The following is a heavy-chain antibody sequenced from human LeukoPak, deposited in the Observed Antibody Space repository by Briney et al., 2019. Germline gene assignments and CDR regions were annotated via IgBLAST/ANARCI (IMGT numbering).Heavy chain of an antibody. CDR3: ARDPGIAVTP. CDR1: GYTFTGYY. D-gene: IGHD6-19*01. J-gene: IGHJ5*02. Sequence: ASVTVSCKASGYTFTGYYMHWVRQAPGQGLEWMGWINPNSGGTNYAQKFQGRVTMTTDTSVSTALMELSRLTSDDTAVYYCARDPGIAVTPWGQGTLVTVSS. V-gene: IGHV1-2*02. CDR2: INPNSGGT.